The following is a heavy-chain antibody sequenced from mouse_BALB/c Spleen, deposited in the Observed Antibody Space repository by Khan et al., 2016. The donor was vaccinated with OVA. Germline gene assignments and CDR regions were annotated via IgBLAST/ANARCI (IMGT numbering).Heavy chain of an antibody. D-gene: IGHD2-3*01. J-gene: IGHJ4*01. CDR3: ARDGSRYNYAMDY. CDR2: ISSSGST. Sequence: VRLKESGPGLVKPSQSLSLTCTVTGYSITSDYAWNWIRQFPGNKLEWMGYISSSGSTNYNPALKSRISITRDTSKNQFFLQLNSVTTEDTATYYCARDGSRYNYAMDYWGQGTSVTVSS. V-gene: IGHV3-2*02. CDR1: GYSITSDYA.